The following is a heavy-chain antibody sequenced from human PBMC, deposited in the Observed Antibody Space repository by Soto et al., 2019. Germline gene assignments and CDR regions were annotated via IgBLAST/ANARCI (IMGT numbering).Heavy chain of an antibody. Sequence: ASVKVSCKASGYTFTSYGISWVRQAPGQGLEWMGWISAYNGNTNYAQKLQGRVTMTTDTSTSTAYMELRSLRSDDTAVYYCARQTMDYDSSGYYLSAFGIWGQGTMVTVSS. J-gene: IGHJ3*02. CDR3: ARQTMDYDSSGYYLSAFGI. V-gene: IGHV1-18*01. D-gene: IGHD3-22*01. CDR2: ISAYNGNT. CDR1: GYTFTSYG.